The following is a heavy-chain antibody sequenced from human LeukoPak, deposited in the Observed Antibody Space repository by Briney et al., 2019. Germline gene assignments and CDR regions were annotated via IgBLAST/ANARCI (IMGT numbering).Heavy chain of an antibody. CDR1: GFTLSSHW. Sequence: GGSLRLSCAASGFTLSSHWMGWVRQAPGKGLEWVANIKQDGSETYYVDSVKGRFTISRDNAKNSLYLQMNSLRAEDTAVYYCARAGYCSGGSCYPDAFDIWGQGTMVTVSS. D-gene: IGHD2-15*01. CDR3: ARAGYCSGGSCYPDAFDI. CDR2: IKQDGSET. V-gene: IGHV3-7*01. J-gene: IGHJ3*02.